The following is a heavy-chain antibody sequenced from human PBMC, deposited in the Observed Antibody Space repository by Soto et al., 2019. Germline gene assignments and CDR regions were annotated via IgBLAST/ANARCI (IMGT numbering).Heavy chain of an antibody. V-gene: IGHV3-30*18. Sequence: PVGSLRLSCAASGFTFSSYGMHWVRQAPGKGLEWVAVISYDGSNKYYADSVKGRFTISRDNSKNTLYLQMNSLRAEDTAVYYCAKGPEYYYDSSGYYLGPLFDYWGQGTLVTVSS. CDR2: ISYDGSNK. CDR1: GFTFSSYG. CDR3: AKGPEYYYDSSGYYLGPLFDY. J-gene: IGHJ4*02. D-gene: IGHD3-22*01.